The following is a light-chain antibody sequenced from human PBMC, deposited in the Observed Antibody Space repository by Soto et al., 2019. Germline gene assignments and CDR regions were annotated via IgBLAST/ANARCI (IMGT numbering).Light chain of an antibody. CDR1: QSVTSNY. V-gene: IGKV3-20*01. CDR2: GAS. J-gene: IGKJ1*01. Sequence: EIVLTQSPCTLSLSPGERATLSCRASQSVTSNYLAWYQQKPGQAPRLLIFGASIRDTGIPDRFSGSGSGTDFTLTISSLQPEDFATYYCQQYNSYWTFGQGTKVDIK. CDR3: QQYNSYWT.